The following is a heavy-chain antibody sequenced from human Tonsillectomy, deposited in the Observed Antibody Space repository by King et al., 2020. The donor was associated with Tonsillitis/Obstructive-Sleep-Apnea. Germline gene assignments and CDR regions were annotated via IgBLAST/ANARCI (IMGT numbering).Heavy chain of an antibody. V-gene: IGHV1-2*06. D-gene: IGHD4/OR15-4a*01. CDR1: GYTLTGYY. CDR3: ARVLTDYYYYMDV. Sequence: QLVQSGAEVKKPGASVKVSCKASGYTLTGYYMLCVRQAPGQGLEWMGRSNPNSGGTNYAQKCQGRVTMTRDTSISTAYLELSRLRSDDTAVYYCARVLTDYYYYMDVWGKGTTVTVSS. CDR2: SNPNSGGT. J-gene: IGHJ6*03.